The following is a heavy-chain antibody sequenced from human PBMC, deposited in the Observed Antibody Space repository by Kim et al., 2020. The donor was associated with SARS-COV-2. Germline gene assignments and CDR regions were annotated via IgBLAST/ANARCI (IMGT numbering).Heavy chain of an antibody. CDR2: IKQDGSEK. D-gene: IGHD6-13*01. V-gene: IGHV3-7*03. Sequence: GGSLRLSCAASGFTFSSYWMSWVRQAPGKGLEWVANIKQDGSEKYYVDSVKGRFTITRDNAKNSLYLQMNSLRAEDTAVYYCATSHSSSWEVDYWGQGTLVTVSS. J-gene: IGHJ4*02. CDR3: ATSHSSSWEVDY. CDR1: GFTFSSYW.